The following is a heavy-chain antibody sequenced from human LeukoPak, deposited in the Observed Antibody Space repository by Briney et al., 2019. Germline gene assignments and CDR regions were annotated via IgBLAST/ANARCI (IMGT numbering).Heavy chain of an antibody. CDR1: GFTFSDYY. Sequence: PGGSLRLSCAASGFTFSDYYMSWIRQAPGKGLEWVSSISSSSSYIYYADSVKGRFTISRDNAKNSLYLQMNSLRAEDTAVYYCARAYGLEGYYFDYWGQGTLVTVSS. D-gene: IGHD3-10*01. CDR3: ARAYGLEGYYFDY. J-gene: IGHJ4*02. CDR2: ISSSSSYI. V-gene: IGHV3-11*06.